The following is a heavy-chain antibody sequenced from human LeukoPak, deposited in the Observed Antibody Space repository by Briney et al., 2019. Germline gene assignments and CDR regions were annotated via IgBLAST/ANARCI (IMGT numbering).Heavy chain of an antibody. V-gene: IGHV4-39*01. J-gene: IGHJ4*02. CDR3: ARGGYYRYFDY. D-gene: IGHD3-22*01. CDR1: GGSISSSSYY. Sequence: SETLSLTCTVSGGSISSSSYYWGWIRQPPGKGLEWIGSIYYSGSTYYNPSLKSRVTISVDTSKNQFSLKLSSVTAADTAVYYCARGGYYRYFDYWGQGTLVTVSS. CDR2: IYYSGST.